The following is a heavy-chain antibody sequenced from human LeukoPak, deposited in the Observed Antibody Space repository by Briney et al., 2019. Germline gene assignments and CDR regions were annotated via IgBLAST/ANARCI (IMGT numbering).Heavy chain of an antibody. Sequence: SETLSLTCTVSGGSISSGSYYWSWIRQPAGKGLEWIGRIYTSGSTNYNPSLKSRVTISVDTSKNQFSLKLSSVTAADTAVYYCASNPYDFWSGYSNWFDPWGQGTLVTVSS. CDR3: ASNPYDFWSGYSNWFDP. CDR1: GGSISSGSYY. D-gene: IGHD3-3*01. CDR2: IYTSGST. J-gene: IGHJ5*02. V-gene: IGHV4-61*02.